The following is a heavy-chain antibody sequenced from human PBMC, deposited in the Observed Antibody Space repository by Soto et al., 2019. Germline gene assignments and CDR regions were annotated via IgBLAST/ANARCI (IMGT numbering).Heavy chain of an antibody. V-gene: IGHV4-34*01. J-gene: IGHJ5*02. CDR1: GGSFSGYY. CDR3: ARVRDWFDP. D-gene: IGHD3-3*01. Sequence: SETLSLTCAVYGGSFSGYYWNWIRQPPGKGLEWIGEIDHSGYTNNNPSLKSRVTISVDTSKSQFYLRLTSVTAADTAVYYCARVRDWFDPWGQGTLVTVSS. CDR2: IDHSGYT.